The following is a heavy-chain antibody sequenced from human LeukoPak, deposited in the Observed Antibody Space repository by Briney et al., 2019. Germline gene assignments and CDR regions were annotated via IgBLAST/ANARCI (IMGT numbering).Heavy chain of an antibody. CDR3: ARDLTSGSSWWFDT. J-gene: IGHJ5*02. Sequence: SVKVSCKASGGTFSSYSINWVRQAPGQGLEWMGGIIPIFGTANYAQKFQGRVTITADESTSTAYMELSSLRFEDTAVYYCARDLTSGSSWWFDTWGQGTLVTVSS. CDR2: IIPIFGTA. D-gene: IGHD2-15*01. CDR1: GGTFSSYS. V-gene: IGHV1-69*13.